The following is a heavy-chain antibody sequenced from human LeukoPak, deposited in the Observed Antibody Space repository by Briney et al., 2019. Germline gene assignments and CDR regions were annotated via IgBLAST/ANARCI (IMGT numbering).Heavy chain of an antibody. CDR1: GFTFSSYA. J-gene: IGHJ4*02. CDR2: ISGSGGAT. CDR3: AKGQEGVLRYFDWLFSPYFDY. D-gene: IGHD3-9*01. Sequence: GGSLRLSCAASGFTFSSYAMSWVRQSPGKGLEWVSTISGSGGATYYADSVKGRFTISRDNSKNTLYLQMNSLRAEDTAVYYCAKGQEGVLRYFDWLFSPYFDYWGQGTLVTVSS. V-gene: IGHV3-23*01.